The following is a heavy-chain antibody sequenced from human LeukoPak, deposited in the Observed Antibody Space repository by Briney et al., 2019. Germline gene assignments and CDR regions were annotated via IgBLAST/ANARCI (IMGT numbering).Heavy chain of an antibody. CDR3: ATMTTGSHWFDP. CDR2: IYYIGSA. D-gene: IGHD4-11*01. V-gene: IGHV4-59*01. CDR1: GGSISSYY. J-gene: IGHJ5*02. Sequence: SETLSLTCTVSGGSISSYYWNWIRQPPGKGLEWIGYIYYIGSANYNPSLESRVTMSVATSKNQFSLKLNSVTAADTAVYYCATMTTGSHWFDPWGQGTQVTVSS.